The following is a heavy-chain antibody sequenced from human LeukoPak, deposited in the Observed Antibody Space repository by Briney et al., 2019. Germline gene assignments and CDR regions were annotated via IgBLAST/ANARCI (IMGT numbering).Heavy chain of an antibody. CDR1: GGSISSYY. V-gene: IGHV4-59*01. Sequence: SETLSLTCTVSGGSISSYYWSWLRQPPGKGLEWIGYIYYSGSTNYNPSLKSRVTISVDTSKTQFSLKLSSVTAADTAVYYCAGETTMPTFDAFDTWGQGTIVTVSS. D-gene: IGHD2-2*01. J-gene: IGHJ3*02. CDR2: IYYSGST. CDR3: AGETTMPTFDAFDT.